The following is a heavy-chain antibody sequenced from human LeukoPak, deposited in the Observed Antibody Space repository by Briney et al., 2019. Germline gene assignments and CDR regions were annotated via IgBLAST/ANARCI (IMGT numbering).Heavy chain of an antibody. V-gene: IGHV3-48*03. D-gene: IGHD2-21*02. CDR2: IDGGGGSI. CDR1: GFTFSDFE. CDR3: ARELLLCGGDCNDY. Sequence: GGSLRLCCAASGFTFSDFEMNWVRQVPGKGLEWVSHIDGGGGSIFYADSVKGRFTVSRDNAKNSLYLQMNSLRVEDTAIYYCARELLLCGGDCNDYWGQGTLVTVSS. J-gene: IGHJ4*02.